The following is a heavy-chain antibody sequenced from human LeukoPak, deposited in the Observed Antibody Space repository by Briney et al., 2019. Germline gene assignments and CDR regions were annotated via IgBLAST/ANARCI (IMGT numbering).Heavy chain of an antibody. CDR3: AKGDDILTGYLDY. CDR2: ISSSGSII. CDR1: GFTFSSYE. J-gene: IGHJ4*02. D-gene: IGHD3-9*01. Sequence: GGSLRLSCAASGFTFSSYEMNWVRQAPGKGLEFISYISSSGSIIYYADSVKGRFTISRDNAKNTLYLQMNSLRAEDTAVYYCAKGDDILTGYLDYWGQGTLVTVSS. V-gene: IGHV3-48*03.